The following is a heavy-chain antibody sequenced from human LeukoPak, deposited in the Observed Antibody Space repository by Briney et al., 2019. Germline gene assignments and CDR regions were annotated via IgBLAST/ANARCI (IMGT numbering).Heavy chain of an antibody. V-gene: IGHV3-23*01. CDR2: ISGSGGST. D-gene: IGHD1-26*01. CDR1: GFTFSSYA. Sequence: GGSLRLSCAASGFTFSSYAMSWVRQAPGKGLEWVSAISGSGGSTYYADSVKGRFTISSDNSKNTLYLQMNSLRAEDTAVYYCASSGSYYYYYYMDVWGKGTTVTVSS. CDR3: ASSGSYYYYYYMDV. J-gene: IGHJ6*03.